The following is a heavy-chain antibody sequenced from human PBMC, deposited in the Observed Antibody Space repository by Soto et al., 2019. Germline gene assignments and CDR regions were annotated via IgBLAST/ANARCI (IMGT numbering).Heavy chain of an antibody. CDR1: EFTFSSYA. CDR2: IRGSGDST. CDR3: AKDQVYASNTFDL. V-gene: IGHV3-23*01. D-gene: IGHD2-2*01. J-gene: IGHJ4*02. Sequence: EVRLSESGGGLVQPGGSLRLSCAASEFTFSSYAMIWVRQAPGKGLEWVSTIRGSGDSTFYADSVKGRFTVSRDNSEHTLYLQMNSLSAEDTAFYYCAKDQVYASNTFDLWGQGTLVTVSS.